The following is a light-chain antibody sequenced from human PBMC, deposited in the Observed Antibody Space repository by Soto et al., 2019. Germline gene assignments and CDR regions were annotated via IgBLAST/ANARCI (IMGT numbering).Light chain of an antibody. J-gene: IGKJ4*01. CDR3: QQYGSSPLT. CDR2: GAS. V-gene: IGKV3-20*01. Sequence: EIVMTQSPATLSVSPGESATLSCRASQSVNINVAWYQQKPGQAPRLLIYGASSRATGIPDRFSGSGSGTDFTLTISRLEPEDFAVYYCQQYGSSPLTFGGGTKVDI. CDR1: QSVNIN.